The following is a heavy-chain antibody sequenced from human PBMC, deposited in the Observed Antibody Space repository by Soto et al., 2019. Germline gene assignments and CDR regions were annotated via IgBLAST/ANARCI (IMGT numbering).Heavy chain of an antibody. J-gene: IGHJ6*03. CDR3: ASEGMLSSSWYEAYYYYYYMDV. CDR2: ISSSSSYI. D-gene: IGHD6-13*01. Sequence: EVQLVESGGGLVKPGGSLRLSCAASGFTFSSYSMNWVRQAPGKGLEWVSSISSSSSYIYYADSVKGRFTISRDNAKNSMYLKMNSLRAEETAVNYCASEGMLSSSWYEAYYYYYYMDVWGQGTTVTVSS. V-gene: IGHV3-21*01. CDR1: GFTFSSYS.